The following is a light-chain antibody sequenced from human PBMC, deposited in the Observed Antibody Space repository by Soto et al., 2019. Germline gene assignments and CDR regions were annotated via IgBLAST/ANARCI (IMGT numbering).Light chain of an antibody. Sequence: DIQMTQSPSSLSASVGDRVTITCRASQSISSYLNWYQQKPGQAPKLLIYAASSLQSGVPSRFSGSGSGTDFTLTISSLQPEDFATYYCQQSYSTLATFGPGTKVDIK. J-gene: IGKJ3*01. V-gene: IGKV1-39*01. CDR3: QQSYSTLAT. CDR1: QSISSY. CDR2: AAS.